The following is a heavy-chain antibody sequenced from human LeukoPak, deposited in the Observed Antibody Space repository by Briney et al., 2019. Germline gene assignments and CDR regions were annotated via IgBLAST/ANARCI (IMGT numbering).Heavy chain of an antibody. CDR2: ISNNGDRT. Sequence: GGSLRLSCAASGFTFSNYGMHWVRQAPGKGLEHVSAISNNGDRTYYANSVKGRFTISRDNSKNTLSLQMGSLRAEDMAVYYCARWVGYSYGVDYWGQGTPVTVSS. D-gene: IGHD5-18*01. CDR3: ARWVGYSYGVDY. V-gene: IGHV3-64*01. CDR1: GFTFSNYG. J-gene: IGHJ4*02.